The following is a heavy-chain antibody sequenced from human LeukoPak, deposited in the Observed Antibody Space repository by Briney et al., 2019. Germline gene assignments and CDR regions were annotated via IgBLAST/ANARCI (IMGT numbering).Heavy chain of an antibody. D-gene: IGHD2-2*01. J-gene: IGHJ6*02. Sequence: ASVKVSCKASGYTFTSYGISWVRQAPGQGLEWMGWISAYNGNTNYAQKLQGRATMTTDTSTSTAYMELRSLRSDDTAVYYCARDGCGSSTSCTYYYGMDVWGQGTTVTVSS. V-gene: IGHV1-18*01. CDR1: GYTFTSYG. CDR3: ARDGCGSSTSCTYYYGMDV. CDR2: ISAYNGNT.